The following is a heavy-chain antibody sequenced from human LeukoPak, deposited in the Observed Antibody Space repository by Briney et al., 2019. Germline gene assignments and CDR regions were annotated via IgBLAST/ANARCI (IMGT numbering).Heavy chain of an antibody. CDR2: LGRSGEYK. Sequence: GGSLRLSCAAPGFRFTDYSMSWVRQAPGKGLEWVAGLGRSGEYKYYADSVKGRFTISRDNSKDTVSLQMNSLRAEDSAIYFCVKGRPCETCMPMDAWGQGTTVTVSS. CDR3: VKGRPCETCMPMDA. J-gene: IGHJ6*02. CDR1: GFRFTDYS. D-gene: IGHD2-2*01. V-gene: IGHV3-23*01.